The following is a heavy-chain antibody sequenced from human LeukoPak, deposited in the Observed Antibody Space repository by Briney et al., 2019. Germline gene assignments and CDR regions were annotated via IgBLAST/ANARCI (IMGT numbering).Heavy chain of an antibody. Sequence: ASVKVSCKASGYTFTSYGISWVRQAPGQGLEWMGWISAYNGNTNYAQKLQGRVTMTTDTSTSTAYMELRSLRSDDTAVYYCARKGYYYDSSGYYRSDWYFDLWGRGTLVTVSS. CDR3: ARKGYYYDSSGYYRSDWYFDL. J-gene: IGHJ2*01. D-gene: IGHD3-22*01. V-gene: IGHV1-18*01. CDR1: GYTFTSYG. CDR2: ISAYNGNT.